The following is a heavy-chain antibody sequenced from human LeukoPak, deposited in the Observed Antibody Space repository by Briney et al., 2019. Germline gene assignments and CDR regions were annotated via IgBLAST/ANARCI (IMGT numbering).Heavy chain of an antibody. CDR2: ISYDGSNK. CDR1: GFTFSSYG. Sequence: PGGSLRLSCAASGFTFSSYGMHWVRQAPGKGLEWVAVISYDGSNKYYADSVKGRFTISRDNSKNTLYLQMNSLRAEDTAVYYCAKPAGSYFLRDYFDYWGQGTLVTVSS. J-gene: IGHJ4*02. D-gene: IGHD3-10*01. CDR3: AKPAGSYFLRDYFDY. V-gene: IGHV3-30*18.